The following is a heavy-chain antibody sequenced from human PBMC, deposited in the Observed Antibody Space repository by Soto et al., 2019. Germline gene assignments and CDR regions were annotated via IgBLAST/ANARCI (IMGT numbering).Heavy chain of an antibody. CDR1: GFTFTTYV. Sequence: PGGSLRLSCAASGFTFTTYVMNWVRQAPGKGLEWVTGISGSGDSTYYEDSVKGRFTISRDNSKNTLYLQMNSLRAEDTAVYYCAKGTNYDGSGSYYNDAFDMWGQGTMVTVSS. D-gene: IGHD3-10*01. CDR2: ISGSGDST. J-gene: IGHJ3*02. CDR3: AKGTNYDGSGSYYNDAFDM. V-gene: IGHV3-23*01.